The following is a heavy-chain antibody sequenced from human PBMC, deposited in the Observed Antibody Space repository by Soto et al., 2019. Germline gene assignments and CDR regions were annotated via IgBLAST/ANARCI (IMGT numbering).Heavy chain of an antibody. CDR3: ARQTLGSRYVDL. CDR1: GGSISGGGYY. V-gene: IGHV4-31*03. CDR2: IYYSGNT. J-gene: IGHJ2*01. D-gene: IGHD7-27*01. Sequence: SETLSLTCTVSGGSISGGGYYWTWIRQHPGKGLEWIGYIYYSGNTYYNPSLKSRVTISVGTSKNQFSLKLNSVTAADTAVYYCARQTLGSRYVDLWGRGTLVTVSS.